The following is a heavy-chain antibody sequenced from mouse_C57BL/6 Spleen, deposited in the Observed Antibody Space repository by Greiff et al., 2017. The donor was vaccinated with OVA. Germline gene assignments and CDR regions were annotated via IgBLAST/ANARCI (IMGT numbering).Heavy chain of an antibody. D-gene: IGHD1-1*01. CDR2: IYPGDGDT. CDR1: GYAFSSSW. Sequence: QVQLQQSGPELVKPGASVKISCKASGYAFSSSWMNWVKQRPGKGLEWIGRIYPGDGDTNYNGKFKGKATLTADKSSSTAYMQLSSLTSEDSAVYFCARSDRDYCGSSCFAYWGQGTLVTVSA. V-gene: IGHV1-82*01. J-gene: IGHJ3*01. CDR3: ARSDRDYCGSSCFAY.